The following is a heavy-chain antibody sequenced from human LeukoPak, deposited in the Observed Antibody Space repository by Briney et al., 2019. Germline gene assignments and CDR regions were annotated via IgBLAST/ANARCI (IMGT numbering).Heavy chain of an antibody. CDR2: ISSSSTSI. D-gene: IGHD3-10*02. J-gene: IGHJ6*04. V-gene: IGHV3-21*01. CDR1: GFTFSGYS. CDR3: AELGITMIGGV. Sequence: GGSLSLSCAASGFTFSGYSMNWVRQAPGKGLEWVSSISSSSTSIYYADSVKGRFTISRDNAKNSLYLHMNSLRAEDTAVYYCAELGITMIGGVWGKGTTVTISS.